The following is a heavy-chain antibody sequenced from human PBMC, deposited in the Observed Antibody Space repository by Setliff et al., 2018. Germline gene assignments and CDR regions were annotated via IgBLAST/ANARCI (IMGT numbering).Heavy chain of an antibody. D-gene: IGHD6-13*01. Sequence: PSETLSLTCAVYGGSFSGYYWSWIRQPPGKGLEWIGEINHSGSTNYNPSLKSRVTISVDTSKNQFSLKLSSVTAADTAVYYCARAAGYSSSWYHYYYGMDVWGQGTTVTVS. CDR1: GGSFSGYY. CDR3: ARAAGYSSSWYHYYYGMDV. CDR2: INHSGST. J-gene: IGHJ6*02. V-gene: IGHV4-34*01.